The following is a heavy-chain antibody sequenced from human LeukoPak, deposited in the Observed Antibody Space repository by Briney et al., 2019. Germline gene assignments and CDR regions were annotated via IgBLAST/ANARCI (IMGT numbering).Heavy chain of an antibody. Sequence: GGSLRLSCAASGFTFKNCVMHWVRQAPGKGLEWVTLIGYDERNKNYADSVKGRFTVSRDNSKNTLYLQMNSLRAEDTAVYYCARDLGGWTFYGMDVWGQGTTVTVSS. CDR1: GFTFKNCV. CDR2: IGYDERNK. CDR3: ARDLGGWTFYGMDV. V-gene: IGHV3-30*02. D-gene: IGHD6-19*01. J-gene: IGHJ6*02.